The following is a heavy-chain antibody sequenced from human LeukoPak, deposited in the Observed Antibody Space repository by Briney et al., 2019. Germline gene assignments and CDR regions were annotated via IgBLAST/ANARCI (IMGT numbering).Heavy chain of an antibody. Sequence: SGGSLRLSCAASGFTFSSYSMNWVRQAPGKGLEWVSSISSSSSYIYYADSVKGRFTISRDNAKNSLYLQMNSLRAEDTAVYYCASQRGWLVNFDYWGQGTLVTVSS. CDR1: GFTFSSYS. J-gene: IGHJ4*02. CDR2: ISSSSSYI. V-gene: IGHV3-21*01. D-gene: IGHD6-19*01. CDR3: ASQRGWLVNFDY.